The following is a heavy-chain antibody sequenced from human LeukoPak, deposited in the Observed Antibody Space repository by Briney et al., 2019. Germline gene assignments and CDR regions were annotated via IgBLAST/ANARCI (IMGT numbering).Heavy chain of an antibody. CDR1: GFTFSSYA. Sequence: GGSLRLSCAASGFTFSSYAMSWVRQAPGKGLEWVSAISGGGGSTYYADSVKGRFTISRDNSKNTLYLQMNSLRAEDTAVYYCAKGQHYYDSSGPSYFDYWGQGTLVTVSS. CDR3: AKGQHYYDSSGPSYFDY. J-gene: IGHJ4*02. D-gene: IGHD3-22*01. V-gene: IGHV3-23*01. CDR2: ISGGGGST.